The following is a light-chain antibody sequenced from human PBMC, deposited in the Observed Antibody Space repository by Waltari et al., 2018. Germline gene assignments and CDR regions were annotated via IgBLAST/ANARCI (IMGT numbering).Light chain of an antibody. V-gene: IGKV3-15*01. J-gene: IGKJ2*01. CDR2: GAS. Sequence: EIVMTQSPATLSVSPGERATLPCRASQALNTNLAWYQQKPGQAPRLLIYGASTRATGIPARFSGSGSGTEFTLTISSLQSEDFAVYYCQQYNSWPPYTFGQGTKLEIK. CDR3: QQYNSWPPYT. CDR1: QALNTN.